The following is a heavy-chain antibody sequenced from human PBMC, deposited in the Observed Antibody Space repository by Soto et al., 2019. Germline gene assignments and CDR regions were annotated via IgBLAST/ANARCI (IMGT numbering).Heavy chain of an antibody. CDR3: ARSYISSSYWFDP. D-gene: IGHD6-6*01. CDR1: GYTFITYF. CDR2: INPSRGTT. Sequence: GASVKVSCKASGYTFITYFMHWVRHAPGQGLEWMGVINPSRGTTTYAQKFQDRVTMTRDTSASTVYMELSSLRSEDTAMYYCARSYISSSYWFDPWGQGTLVTVSS. J-gene: IGHJ5*02. V-gene: IGHV1-46*03.